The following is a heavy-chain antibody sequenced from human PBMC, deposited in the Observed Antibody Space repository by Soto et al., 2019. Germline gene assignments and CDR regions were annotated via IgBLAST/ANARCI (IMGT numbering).Heavy chain of an antibody. CDR1: GFPFSAFY. CDR3: ARDRGAVTGQYFDY. CDR2: ISSSGTSA. J-gene: IGHJ4*02. Sequence: QVQLEESGGGLVKPGGSLRLSCAASGFPFSAFYMSWIRQAPGKGLEYISYISSSGTSANYADSVRGRFTISRDNAKSSLYLQTNSLRVEDTALYYCARDRGAVTGQYFDYWGQGALVTVSS. D-gene: IGHD6-19*01. V-gene: IGHV3-11*05.